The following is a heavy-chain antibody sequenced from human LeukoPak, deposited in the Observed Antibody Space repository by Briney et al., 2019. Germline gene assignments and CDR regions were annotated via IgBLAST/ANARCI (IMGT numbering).Heavy chain of an antibody. Sequence: GASVKVSCKASGGTFSSYAISWVRQAPGQGLEWMGRIIPILGIANYAQKFQGRVTITADKSTSTAYMELSSLRSEDTAVYYCARRVSPWAFDIWGQGTTVTVSS. V-gene: IGHV1-69*04. D-gene: IGHD3-22*01. CDR2: IIPILGIA. CDR3: ARRVSPWAFDI. J-gene: IGHJ3*02. CDR1: GGTFSSYA.